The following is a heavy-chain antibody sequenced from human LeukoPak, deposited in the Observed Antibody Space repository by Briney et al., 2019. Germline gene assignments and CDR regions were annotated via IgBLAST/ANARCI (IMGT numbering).Heavy chain of an antibody. CDR1: GGSISSYY. V-gene: IGHV4-59*01. CDR2: IYYSGST. Sequence: SETLPLTCTVSGGSISSYYWSWIRQPPGKGLEWIGYIYYSGSTNYNPSLKSRVTISVDTSKNQFSLKLSSVTAADTAVYYCARGELDCSGGSCYSDYFDYWGQGTLVTVSS. D-gene: IGHD2-15*01. CDR3: ARGELDCSGGSCYSDYFDY. J-gene: IGHJ4*02.